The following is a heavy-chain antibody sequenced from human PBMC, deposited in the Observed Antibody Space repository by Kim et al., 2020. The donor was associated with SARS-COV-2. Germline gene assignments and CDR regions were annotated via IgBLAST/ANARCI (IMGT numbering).Heavy chain of an antibody. CDR1: GYTFTSYG. CDR2: ISAYNGNT. Sequence: ASVKVSCKASGYTFTSYGISWVRQAPGQGLEWMGWISAYNGNTNYAQKLQGRVTMTTDTSTSTAYMELRSLRSDDTAVYYCARVNVGRGYSYGPSDYWGQGTLVTVSS. CDR3: ARVNVGRGYSYGPSDY. D-gene: IGHD5-18*01. V-gene: IGHV1-18*04. J-gene: IGHJ4*02.